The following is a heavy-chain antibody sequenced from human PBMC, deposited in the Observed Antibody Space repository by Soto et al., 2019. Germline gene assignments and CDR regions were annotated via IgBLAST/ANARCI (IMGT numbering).Heavy chain of an antibody. D-gene: IGHD3-10*01. Sequence: QVQLVQSGAEVKKPGASVKVSCKASGYTFTSYGISWVRQAPGQGLEWMGWINVYNGNTNYAQKLQGRVTMTTDTYTSTAYLDLRSLRSDDTAVYFCARDTSSGEYDYWGQGTLVTVSS. CDR1: GYTFTSYG. J-gene: IGHJ4*02. CDR3: ARDTSSGEYDY. V-gene: IGHV1-18*01. CDR2: INVYNGNT.